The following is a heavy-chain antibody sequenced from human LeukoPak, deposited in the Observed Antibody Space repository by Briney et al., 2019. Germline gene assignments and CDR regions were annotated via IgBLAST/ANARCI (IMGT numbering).Heavy chain of an antibody. Sequence: GGSLRLSCAASGFIFSRYGMSWVRQAPGKGLEWVSAISGSGGTTYYADSVKGRFTISRDNSKNMLYLQINSLRAEDTAVYYCAKDHLPGIVVADRDYWGQGTLVTVSS. D-gene: IGHD6-19*01. CDR2: ISGSGGTT. CDR3: AKDHLPGIVVADRDY. J-gene: IGHJ4*02. V-gene: IGHV3-23*01. CDR1: GFIFSRYG.